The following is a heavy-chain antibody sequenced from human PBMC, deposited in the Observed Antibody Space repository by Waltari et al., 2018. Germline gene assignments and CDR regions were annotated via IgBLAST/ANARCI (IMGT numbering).Heavy chain of an antibody. Sequence: QVRLQESGPRLVEPWETLSLTCRISGVSISDYYWSWIRQPAGKGLEFIGRVYTTGTTDYNPSLRSRATVSVDKSKNHFSLSLTSVTAADTAIYYCARGYSDDGGEYFQHWGQGTLVSVSS. D-gene: IGHD3-16*01. CDR2: VYTTGTT. J-gene: IGHJ1*01. V-gene: IGHV4-4*07. CDR3: ARGYSDDGGEYFQH. CDR1: GVSISDYY.